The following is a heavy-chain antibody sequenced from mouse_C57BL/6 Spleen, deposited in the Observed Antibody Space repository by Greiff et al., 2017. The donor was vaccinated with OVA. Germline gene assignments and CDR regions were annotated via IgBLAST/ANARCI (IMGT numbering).Heavy chain of an antibody. J-gene: IGHJ2*01. CDR2: IDPDDGET. CDR1: GFNFTDYY. D-gene: IGHD2-3*01. Sequence: VQLQQSGAELVKPGASVKLSCTASGFNFTDYYMHWVKQRPEQGLEWIGRIDPDDGETKYAPKFKGKATVTADKSSSTAYLQLSSLTSEATAVYYCAWGDGYWAHYWGQGTTLTVSS. CDR3: AWGDGYWAHY. V-gene: IGHV14-2*01.